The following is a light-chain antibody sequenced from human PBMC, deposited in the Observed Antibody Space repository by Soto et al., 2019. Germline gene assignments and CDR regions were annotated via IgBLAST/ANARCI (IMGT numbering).Light chain of an antibody. CDR1: SSDVGGYSY. CDR3: ASYTTSSTYV. V-gene: IGLV2-14*01. Sequence: QSALTQPASVSGSPGQSIAISCTGTSSDVGGYSYVSWYQQQPGKAPKLVISDVSNRPSGVSDRFSGSKSGNTASLTISGLQTEDEADYYCASYTTSSTYVFGTWTKLTVL. J-gene: IGLJ1*01. CDR2: DVS.